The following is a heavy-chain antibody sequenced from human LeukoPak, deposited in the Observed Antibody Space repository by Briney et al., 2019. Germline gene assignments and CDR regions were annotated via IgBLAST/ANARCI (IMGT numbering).Heavy chain of an antibody. Sequence: GGTLRLSCAASGFTISSYSMTWVRQGQGKGLEWVSSMSVSSSYIDYVSSVKGRLTISRDNAKSSLYLQMNSLRAEDTAVYYCARAAGRGDVFYTWGQGKMVTASS. CDR3: ARAAGRGDVFYT. V-gene: IGHV3-21*01. CDR1: GFTISSYS. J-gene: IGHJ3*02. CDR2: MSVSSSYI. D-gene: IGHD6-19*01.